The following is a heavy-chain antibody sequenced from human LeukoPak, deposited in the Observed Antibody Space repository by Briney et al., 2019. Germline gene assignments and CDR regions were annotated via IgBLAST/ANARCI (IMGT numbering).Heavy chain of an antibody. CDR1: GGTFSSYA. D-gene: IGHD3-22*01. V-gene: IGHV1-46*01. Sequence: ASVKVSCKASGGTFSSYAISWVRQAPGQGLEWMGIINPSGGSTSYAQKFQGRVTMTRDTSTSTVYMELSSLRSEDTAVYYCARDKHYYDSSGHFGDYWGQGTLVTVSS. J-gene: IGHJ4*02. CDR3: ARDKHYYDSSGHFGDY. CDR2: INPSGGST.